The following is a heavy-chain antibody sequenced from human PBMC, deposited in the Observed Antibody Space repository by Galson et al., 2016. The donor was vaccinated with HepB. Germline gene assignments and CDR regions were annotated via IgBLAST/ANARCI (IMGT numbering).Heavy chain of an antibody. J-gene: IGHJ6*03. CDR3: ARGVGGVGDYSEGYYYHYYMDV. D-gene: IGHD3-16*01. CDR1: GYMFISYG. CDR2: ISTFNGKT. Sequence: VKVSCKASGYMFISYGISWVRQAPGQGLEWMGWISTFNGKTDFARKFQGRVTMTTDTSTNTALMDLRSLRSDDTAVYYCARGVGGVGDYSEGYYYHYYMDVWGTGTPVTVTS. V-gene: IGHV1-18*04.